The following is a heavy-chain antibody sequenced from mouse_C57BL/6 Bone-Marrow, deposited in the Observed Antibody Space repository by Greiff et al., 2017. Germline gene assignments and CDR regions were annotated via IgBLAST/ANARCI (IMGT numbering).Heavy chain of an antibody. V-gene: IGHV1-81*01. J-gene: IGHJ3*01. CDR1: GYTFTSYG. CDR2: LYPRSGNT. D-gene: IGHD1-1*01. CDR3: ALLPCFAY. Sequence: VQLQQSGAELARPGASVKMSCKASGYTFTSYGISWVKQRTGQGLEWIGELYPRSGNTYYTEKFKGKATLTADKSSSTAYMELRSLTSEDSAVYFCALLPCFAYCGQGTLVTVSA.